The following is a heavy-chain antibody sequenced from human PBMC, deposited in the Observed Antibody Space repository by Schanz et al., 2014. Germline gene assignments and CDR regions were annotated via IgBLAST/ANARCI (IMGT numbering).Heavy chain of an antibody. Sequence: QVQLVQSGAEVKKPGASVKLSCKASGYTFTNYYIHWVRQAPGQGLEWMGRIIPILGIGNDAQKFQGRVTITADKSTSTAYMELSSLRSGDTAVYYCARDIQYHYDTSGPVGAFDIWGQGTMVTVS. CDR1: GYTFTNYY. CDR2: IIPILGIG. V-gene: IGHV1-69*09. D-gene: IGHD3-22*01. J-gene: IGHJ3*02. CDR3: ARDIQYHYDTSGPVGAFDI.